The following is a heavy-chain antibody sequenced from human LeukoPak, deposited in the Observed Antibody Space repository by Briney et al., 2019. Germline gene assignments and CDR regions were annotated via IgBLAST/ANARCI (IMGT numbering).Heavy chain of an antibody. CDR3: TRLMRLDAFDI. CDR1: GFTFGDYA. J-gene: IGHJ3*02. Sequence: GGSLRLSCTASGFTFGDYAMSWVRQAPGKGLEWVGFIRSKAYGGTTDYAASVKGRFTISRDDSKSIAYLQMNSLKTEDTAVYYCTRLMRLDAFDIWGQGTMVTVSS. V-gene: IGHV3-49*04. CDR2: IRSKAYGGTT.